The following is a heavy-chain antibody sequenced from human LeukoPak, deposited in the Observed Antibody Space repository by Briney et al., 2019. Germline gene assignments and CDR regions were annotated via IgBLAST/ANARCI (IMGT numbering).Heavy chain of an antibody. CDR3: AKENHCSGGSCYYFDY. CDR2: ISDDGSNK. D-gene: IGHD2-15*01. J-gene: IGHJ4*02. V-gene: IGHV3-30-3*01. Sequence: GGSLRLSCAGSGFTFSSYAIHWVRQTPGKGLEWVAVISDDGSNKYYADSVKGRFTISRDNSKNTVYLQMNSLRVEDTAVYYCAKENHCSGGSCYYFDYWGQGTLVTVSS. CDR1: GFTFSSYA.